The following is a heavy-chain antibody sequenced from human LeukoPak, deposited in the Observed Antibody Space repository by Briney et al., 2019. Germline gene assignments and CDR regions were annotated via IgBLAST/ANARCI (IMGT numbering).Heavy chain of an antibody. V-gene: IGHV3-21*01. D-gene: IGHD6-6*01. CDR1: GFTFSSYS. CDR3: ARDAYSSSSIHFDY. CDR2: ISSSSSYI. J-gene: IGHJ4*02. Sequence: GGSLRLSCAASGFTFSSYSMNWVRQAPGKGLEWVSSISSSSSYIYYADSVKGRLTISRDNAKNSLYLQMNSLRAEDTAVYYCARDAYSSSSIHFDYWGQGTLVTVSS.